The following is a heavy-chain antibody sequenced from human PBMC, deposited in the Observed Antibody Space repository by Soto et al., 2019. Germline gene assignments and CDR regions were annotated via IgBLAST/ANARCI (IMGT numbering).Heavy chain of an antibody. CDR1: GYTFTSYG. CDR2: ISAYNGNT. J-gene: IGHJ5*02. D-gene: IGHD2-2*01. CDR3: ARGLYQLLSNWFDP. Sequence: GASVKVSCKASGYTFTSYGISWVRQAPGQGLEWMGWISAYNGNTNYAQKLQGRVTMTTDTSTSTAYMELRSPRSDDTAVYYCARGLYQLLSNWFDPWGQGTLVTVSS. V-gene: IGHV1-18*01.